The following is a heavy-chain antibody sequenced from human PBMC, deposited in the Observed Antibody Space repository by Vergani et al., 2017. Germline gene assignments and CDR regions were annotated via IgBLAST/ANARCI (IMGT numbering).Heavy chain of an antibody. V-gene: IGHV3-23*01. CDR2: ISGSGGFT. J-gene: IGHJ6*03. CDR1: GFTFTNFA. D-gene: IGHD2-8*02. Sequence: EVQLLESGGNLVQPGGSLRLSCAASGFTFTNFAMTWVRQAPGEGLEWVSGISGSGGFTYYADSVKGRFTISRDNSKSTLFLQMNSLRVEDMAVYYCARDRGDWRYSRYFYNYYMDVWGKGTTVTVSS. CDR3: ARDRGDWRYSRYFYNYYMDV.